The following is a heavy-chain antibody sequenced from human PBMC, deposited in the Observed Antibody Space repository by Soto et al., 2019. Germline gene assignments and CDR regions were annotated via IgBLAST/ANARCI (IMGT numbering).Heavy chain of an antibody. CDR3: ARDPFGQTYPVVYDY. Sequence: QVQLVESGGGVVQPERSLRLSCAASGFTFSRYGMHWVRQTPGKGLEWVAVISDNGSDKYYGDSVKGRFTISRDISKNTLDLQMNSLRAEDTAVYFCARDPFGQTYPVVYDYWGQGTLVTVSS. D-gene: IGHD3-3*01. V-gene: IGHV3-30*03. CDR2: ISDNGSDK. CDR1: GFTFSRYG. J-gene: IGHJ4*02.